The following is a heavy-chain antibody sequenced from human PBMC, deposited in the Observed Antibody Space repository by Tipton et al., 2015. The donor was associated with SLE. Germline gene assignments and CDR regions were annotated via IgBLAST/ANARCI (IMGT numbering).Heavy chain of an antibody. Sequence: TLSLTCAVYGGSFSGYYWSWIRQPPGKGLELIGEINHSGSTNYNPSLKSRVTISVDTSKKQFSLKLSSVTAADTGLYYCARGPQYYDFWGGTSYYGMDVWGQWSTVTVSS. D-gene: IGHD3-3*01. CDR1: GGSFSGYY. CDR3: ARGPQYYDFWGGTSYYGMDV. V-gene: IGHV4-34*01. J-gene: IGHJ6*02. CDR2: INHSGST.